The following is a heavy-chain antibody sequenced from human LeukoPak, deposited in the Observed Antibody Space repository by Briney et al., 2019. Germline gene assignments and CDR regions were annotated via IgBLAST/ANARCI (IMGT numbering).Heavy chain of an antibody. CDR3: AKSPRVAAAGRRGDY. J-gene: IGHJ4*02. Sequence: GGSLRLSCAASGFTFSSYAMSWVRQAPGKGLEWVSAISGSGGSTYYADSVKGRFTISRDNSKNTLYLQMNSLGAEDTAVYYCAKSPRVAAAGRRGDYWGQGTLVTVSS. CDR2: ISGSGGST. D-gene: IGHD6-13*01. CDR1: GFTFSSYA. V-gene: IGHV3-23*01.